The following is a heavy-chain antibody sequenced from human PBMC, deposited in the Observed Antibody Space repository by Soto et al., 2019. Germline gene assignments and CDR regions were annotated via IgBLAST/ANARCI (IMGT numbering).Heavy chain of an antibody. J-gene: IGHJ4*01. CDR2: IWYDGSNK. V-gene: IGHV3-33*01. CDR1: GFTFSSYG. CDR3: ARVGSSWCFDY. D-gene: IGHD6-13*01. Sequence: QVQLVESGGGVVQPGRSLRLSCAASGFTFSSYGMHWVRQAPGKGLEWVAVIWYDGSNKYYADSVKGRFTISRDNSKNTLYLQMNSLRADNTAVYYCARVGSSWCFDYWGHGTLVTVSS.